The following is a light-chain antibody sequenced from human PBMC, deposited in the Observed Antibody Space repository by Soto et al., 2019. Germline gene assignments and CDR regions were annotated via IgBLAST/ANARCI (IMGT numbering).Light chain of an antibody. CDR2: DAS. CDR1: QSVSNNY. V-gene: IGKV3-20*01. J-gene: IGKJ1*01. CDR3: QQYGSSPRT. Sequence: EIVLTQSPGTLSLSPGERATLSCRASQSVSNNYLAWYQQKPGQAPRLLIYDASSRATGIPDRFSGGGSGTDLTITISRLEPEDFEVYYCQQYGSSPRTFGQGTKVDIK.